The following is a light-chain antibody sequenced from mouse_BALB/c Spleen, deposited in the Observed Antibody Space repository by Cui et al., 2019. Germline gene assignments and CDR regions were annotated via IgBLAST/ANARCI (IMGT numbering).Light chain of an antibody. J-gene: IGKJ5*01. Sequence: DIVMTQSHKFMSTSVGDSVSITCKASQDVGTAVAWYQQKPGQSPKLLIYWASTRHTGVPDRFTGSGSGTDFTLTISNVQSEGLADYFCQQYSSYPLTFGAGTKLELK. V-gene: IGKV6-23*01. CDR3: QQYSSYPLT. CDR1: QDVGTA. CDR2: WAS.